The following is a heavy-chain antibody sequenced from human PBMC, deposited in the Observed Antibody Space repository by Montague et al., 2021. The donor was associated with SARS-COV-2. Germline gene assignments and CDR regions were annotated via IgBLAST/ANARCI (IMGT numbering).Heavy chain of an antibody. CDR3: ASSYYYGSGTYVYNYYMDV. V-gene: IGHV4-39*01. D-gene: IGHD3-10*01. Sequence: SETLSLTCTVSGGSVSSSPYYWGWIRQPPGRGLEWVGSISYSGRTYFSPSLKSRLTISVDSSENQFSLRLSSVTAADTAVYYCASSYYYGSGTYVYNYYMDVWGNGTPVTVSS. J-gene: IGHJ6*03. CDR2: ISYSGRT. CDR1: GGSVSSSPYY.